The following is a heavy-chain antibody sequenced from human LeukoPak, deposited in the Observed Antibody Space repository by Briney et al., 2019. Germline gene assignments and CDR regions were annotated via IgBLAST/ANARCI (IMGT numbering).Heavy chain of an antibody. CDR3: ARVDVPAAIPYYFDY. D-gene: IGHD2-2*02. CDR1: GGSISSGGYY. V-gene: IGHV4-31*03. CDR2: IYYSGTT. J-gene: IGHJ4*02. Sequence: SQTLSLTCTVSGGSISSGGYYWSWIRQHPGKGLEWIGYIYYSGTTYYNPSLKSRVTISVDTSKNQFSLKLSSVTAADTAVYYCARVDVPAAIPYYFDYWGQGTLVTVSS.